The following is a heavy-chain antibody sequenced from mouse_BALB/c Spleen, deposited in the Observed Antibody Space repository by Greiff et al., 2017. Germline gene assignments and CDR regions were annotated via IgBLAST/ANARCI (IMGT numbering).Heavy chain of an antibody. D-gene: IGHD1-1*01. Sequence: VNVVESGPGLVAPSQSLSITCTVSGFSLTSYDISWIRQPPGKGLEWLGVIWTGGGTNYNSAFMSRLSISKDNSKSQVFLKMNSLQTDDTAIYYCVRDRDYYGSSYGYAMDYWGQGTSVTVSS. CDR2: IWTGGGT. CDR1: GFSLTSYD. J-gene: IGHJ4*01. V-gene: IGHV2-9-2*01. CDR3: VRDRDYYGSSYGYAMDY.